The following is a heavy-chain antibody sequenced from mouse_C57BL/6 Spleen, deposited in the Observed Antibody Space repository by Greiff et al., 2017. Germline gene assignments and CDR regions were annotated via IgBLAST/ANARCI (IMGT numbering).Heavy chain of an antibody. D-gene: IGHD1-1*01. Sequence: QVQLQQPGAELVMPGASVKLSCKASGYTFTSYWMHWVKQRPGQGLEWIGEIAPSDSYTNYNQKFKGKSTLTVDKSSSTAYMQLSSLTSEDSAVYYCARWDYGSSPYYAMDYWGQGTSVTVSS. CDR2: IAPSDSYT. V-gene: IGHV1-69*01. CDR3: ARWDYGSSPYYAMDY. CDR1: GYTFTSYW. J-gene: IGHJ4*01.